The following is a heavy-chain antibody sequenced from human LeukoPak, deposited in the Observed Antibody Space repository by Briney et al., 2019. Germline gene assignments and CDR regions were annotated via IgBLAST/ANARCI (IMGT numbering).Heavy chain of an antibody. CDR1: GFTSSSYW. CDR3: ARDRGSSGWYEFDY. V-gene: IGHV3-7*01. D-gene: IGHD6-19*01. CDR2: IKQDGSEK. J-gene: IGHJ4*02. Sequence: GGSLRLSCAASGFTSSSYWMSWVRRAPGKGLEWVANIKQDGSEKYYVDSVKGRFTISRDNAKNSLYLQMNSLRAEDTAVYYCARDRGSSGWYEFDYWGQGTLVTVSS.